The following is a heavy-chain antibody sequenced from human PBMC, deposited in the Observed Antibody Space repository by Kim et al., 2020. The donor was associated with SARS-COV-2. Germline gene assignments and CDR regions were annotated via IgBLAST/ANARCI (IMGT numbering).Heavy chain of an antibody. D-gene: IGHD2-21*02. Sequence: GGSLRLSCAASGFTFNTYSMNWVRQAPGKGLEWVSAISSLSDYIYYPDSMKGRFTISRDNTKNLVYLQINSLRADDTAVYFCAKDRVASATRGEFDFWGQGTLVTVSS. CDR3: AKDRVASATRGEFDF. CDR1: GFTFNTYS. CDR2: ISSLSDYI. V-gene: IGHV3-21*01. J-gene: IGHJ4*02.